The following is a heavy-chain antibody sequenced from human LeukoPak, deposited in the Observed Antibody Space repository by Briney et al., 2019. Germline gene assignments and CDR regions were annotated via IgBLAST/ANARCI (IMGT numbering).Heavy chain of an antibody. CDR3: ARTGGTIDY. D-gene: IGHD2-8*02. Sequence: PSETLSLTCTVSGGSISSGDYYGSWIRQPPGKGLEWIGYIYYSGSTYYNPSLKSRVTISVDTSKNQFSLKLNSVTAADTAVHYCARTGGTIDYWGQGTLVTVSS. V-gene: IGHV4-30-4*01. J-gene: IGHJ4*02. CDR2: IYYSGST. CDR1: GGSISSGDYY.